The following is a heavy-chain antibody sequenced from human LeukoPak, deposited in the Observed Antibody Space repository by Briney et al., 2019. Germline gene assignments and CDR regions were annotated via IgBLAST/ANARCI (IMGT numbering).Heavy chain of an antibody. J-gene: IGHJ4*02. CDR2: IRPDGGDP. CDR3: LAASAGRHPPCF. D-gene: IGHD6-25*01. Sequence: PGGSLRLSCAASGFTFSSYAMHWVRQAPGKGLEWVAKIRPDGGDPAYADSVEGRFTISRDNAKNSLYLHMYSLRAEDTAVYYCLAASAGRHPPCFWGQGTLLTVSS. CDR1: GFTFSSYA. V-gene: IGHV3-7*01.